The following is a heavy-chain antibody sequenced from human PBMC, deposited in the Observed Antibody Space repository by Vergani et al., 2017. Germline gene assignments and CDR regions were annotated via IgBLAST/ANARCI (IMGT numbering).Heavy chain of an antibody. Sequence: EVQLVESGGGLVQTGRSLRLSCAASGFTFDDYAMHWVRQAPGKGLEWVSGISWNSGSIGYADSVKGRFTISRDNAKNFLYLQMNSLRAEDTALYYCAKDNGGSYSAWFDPWGQGTLVTVSS. D-gene: IGHD1-26*01. CDR1: GFTFDDYA. V-gene: IGHV3-9*01. J-gene: IGHJ5*02. CDR2: ISWNSGSI. CDR3: AKDNGGSYSAWFDP.